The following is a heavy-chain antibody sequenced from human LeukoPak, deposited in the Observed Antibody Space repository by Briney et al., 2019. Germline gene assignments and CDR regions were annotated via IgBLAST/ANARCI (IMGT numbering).Heavy chain of an antibody. CDR3: AGVRGSYSRPNCFDY. CDR1: GFTFSSYT. J-gene: IGHJ4*02. CDR2: ISYDGNNN. Sequence: GGSLRHSCAASGFTFSSYTLHWVRQAPGKGLQWVAVISYDGNNNYYADSVKGRFTISRDNSKNTLYLQMNSLRAEDTAVYYCAGVRGSYSRPNCFDYWGQGTLVTVSS. D-gene: IGHD1-26*01. V-gene: IGHV3-30-3*01.